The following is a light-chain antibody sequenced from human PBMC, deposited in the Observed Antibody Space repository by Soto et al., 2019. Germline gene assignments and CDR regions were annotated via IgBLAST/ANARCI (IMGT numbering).Light chain of an antibody. Sequence: QSVLTQPPSASGTPGQRVTISCTGSSSNIGANYDVHWYQQLPGTAPKLLISGNNNRPSGVPDRFSGSKSGTSASLAIAGLQAEDEADYYCQSYDSSLSGSVIFGGGTKLTVL. CDR3: QSYDSSLSGSVI. CDR1: SSNIGANYD. V-gene: IGLV1-40*01. CDR2: GNN. J-gene: IGLJ2*01.